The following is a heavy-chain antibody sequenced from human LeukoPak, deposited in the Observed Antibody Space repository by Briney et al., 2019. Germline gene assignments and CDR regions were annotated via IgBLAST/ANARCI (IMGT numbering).Heavy chain of an antibody. CDR1: GGSISSNNW. D-gene: IGHD5-18*01. V-gene: IGHV4-4*02. Sequence: SETLSLTCAVSGGSISSNNWWSWVRQPPGKGLEWIGEIYHSGSTNYNPSLKSRVTISVDKSKNLFSLKLSSVTAANSAVYYCARGYSYGFPLDFWGQGTLVTVSS. CDR3: ARGYSYGFPLDF. CDR2: IYHSGST. J-gene: IGHJ4*02.